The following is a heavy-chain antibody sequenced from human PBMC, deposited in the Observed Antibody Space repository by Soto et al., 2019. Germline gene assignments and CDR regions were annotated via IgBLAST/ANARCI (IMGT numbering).Heavy chain of an antibody. J-gene: IGHJ5*02. V-gene: IGHV3-30-3*01. CDR3: ARAKAPAGTYYDFWSGLNWFDP. CDR2: ISYDGSNK. Sequence: GGSLRLSCAASGFTFSSYAMHWVRQAPGKGLEWVAAISYDGSNKYYADSVKGRFTISRDNSKNTLYLQMNSLRAEDTAVYYCARAKAPAGTYYDFWSGLNWFDPWGQGTLVTVSS. D-gene: IGHD3-3*01. CDR1: GFTFSSYA.